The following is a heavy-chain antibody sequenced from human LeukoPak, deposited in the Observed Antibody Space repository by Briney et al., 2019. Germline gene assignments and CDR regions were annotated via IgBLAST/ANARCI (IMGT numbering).Heavy chain of an antibody. V-gene: IGHV1-69*05. CDR1: GGTFSSYA. CDR2: IIPIFGTA. D-gene: IGHD6-13*01. J-gene: IGHJ6*03. CDR3: ARGSSSLYVEDYYYYMDV. Sequence: SVTVSCKASGGTFSSYAISWVRQAPGQGLEWMGGIIPIFGTANYAQKFQGRVTITTDESTSTAYMELSSLRSEDTAVYYCARGSSSLYVEDYYYYMDVWGKGTTVTVSS.